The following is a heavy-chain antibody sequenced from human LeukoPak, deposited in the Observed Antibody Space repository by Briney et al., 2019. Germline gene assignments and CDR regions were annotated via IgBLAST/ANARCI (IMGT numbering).Heavy chain of an antibody. CDR3: AKVGYDSPLYYFDY. CDR2: IYSDGRT. V-gene: IGHV3-53*01. D-gene: IGHD3-22*01. J-gene: IGHJ4*02. Sequence: PGGSLRLSCALSGFTVSRNYMSWVRQAPGEGLEWVSVIYSDGRTYYSDSVKGRFTISRDNSKNTLYLQMNSLRAEDTAVYYCAKVGYDSPLYYFDYWGQGTLVTVSS. CDR1: GFTVSRNY.